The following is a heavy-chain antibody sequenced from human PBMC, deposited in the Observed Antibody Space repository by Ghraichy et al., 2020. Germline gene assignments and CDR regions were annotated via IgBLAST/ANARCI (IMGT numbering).Heavy chain of an antibody. V-gene: IGHV3-11*04. J-gene: IGHJ4*02. CDR3: ARDRWGGEY. CDR2: INSRSSTI. D-gene: IGHD7-27*01. CDR1: GFTFSDYY. Sequence: GRSLILSCAASGFTFSDYYMSWIRQAPGKGLEWISYINSRSSTIYYADSVKGRFTISRDNAKDSLYLQMNSLRAEDTAVYYCARDRWGGEYWGQGTLVTVSS.